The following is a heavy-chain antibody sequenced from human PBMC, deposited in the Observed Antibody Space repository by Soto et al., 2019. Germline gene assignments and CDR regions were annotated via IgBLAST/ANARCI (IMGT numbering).Heavy chain of an antibody. CDR3: ARGLNGYYQYLDY. J-gene: IGHJ4*02. D-gene: IGHD5-18*01. Sequence: QATGQRLEWMGWINAGNGNTKYSQKFQGRVTITRDTSASTAYMELSSLRSEDTAVYYGARGLNGYYQYLDYWGKGTLVTVSS. V-gene: IGHV1-3*01. CDR2: INAGNGNT.